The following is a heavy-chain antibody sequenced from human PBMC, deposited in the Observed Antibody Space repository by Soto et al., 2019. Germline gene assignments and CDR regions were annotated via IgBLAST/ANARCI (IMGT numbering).Heavy chain of an antibody. Sequence: QVQLVESGGGVVQPGRSLRLSCAASGFTFSSYGMHWVRQAPGKGLEWVAVISYDGSNKYYADSVKGRFTISRDNSKNTLYRQINSLRAEDTAVYYCAKVRIAAAGTKNIDSFDIWGQGRMVTLSS. CDR3: AKVRIAAAGTKNIDSFDI. D-gene: IGHD6-13*01. CDR1: GFTFSSYG. J-gene: IGHJ3*02. V-gene: IGHV3-30*18. CDR2: ISYDGSNK.